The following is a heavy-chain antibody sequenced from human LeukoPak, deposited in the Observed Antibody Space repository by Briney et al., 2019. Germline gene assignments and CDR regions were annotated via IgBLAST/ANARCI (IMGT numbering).Heavy chain of an antibody. CDR2: ISSSSSYI. CDR1: GFTFSSYS. J-gene: IGHJ4*02. Sequence: GGSLRLSCAASGFTFSSYSMNWVRQAPGNGLEWVSSISSSSSYIYYADSVKGRFTISRDNAKNSLYLQMNSLRAEDTAVYYCAREEEPDYVWGSYRSVDYWGQGTLVTVSS. CDR3: AREEEPDYVWGSYRSVDY. V-gene: IGHV3-21*01. D-gene: IGHD3-16*02.